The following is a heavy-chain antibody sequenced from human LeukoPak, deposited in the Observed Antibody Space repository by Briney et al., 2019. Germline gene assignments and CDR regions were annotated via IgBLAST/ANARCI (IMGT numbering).Heavy chain of an antibody. D-gene: IGHD5-18*01. V-gene: IGHV3-23*01. Sequence: AGGSLRLSCAASGFTFSSYGMSWVRQAPGKGLEWVSAISGSGGSTYYADSVKGRFTISRDNSKNTLYLQMNSLRAEDTAVYYCARDSRGYTYGYFPAYWGQGTLVTVSS. CDR3: ARDSRGYTYGYFPAY. CDR2: ISGSGGST. CDR1: GFTFSSYG. J-gene: IGHJ4*02.